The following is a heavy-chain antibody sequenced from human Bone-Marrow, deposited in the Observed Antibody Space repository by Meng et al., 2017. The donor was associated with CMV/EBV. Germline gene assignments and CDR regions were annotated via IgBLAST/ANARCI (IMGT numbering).Heavy chain of an antibody. CDR2: ISWNSGSI. CDR1: GFTFDDYA. Sequence: LTCAASGFTFDDYAMHWVRQAPGKGLEWVSGISWNSGSIGYADSVKGRFTISRDNAKNSLYLQMNSLRAEDTAVYYCARLQDGSGYWGQGTLVTVSS. J-gene: IGHJ4*02. V-gene: IGHV3-9*01. D-gene: IGHD3-10*01. CDR3: ARLQDGSGY.